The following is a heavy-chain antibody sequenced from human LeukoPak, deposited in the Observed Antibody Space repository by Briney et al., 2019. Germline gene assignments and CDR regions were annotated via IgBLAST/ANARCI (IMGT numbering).Heavy chain of an antibody. CDR3: ARAPPDIVLMVYATYYYYYYMDV. CDR1: GFTFSSYS. CDR2: ISSSSSYI. D-gene: IGHD2-8*01. V-gene: IGHV3-21*01. Sequence: GGSLRLSCAASGFTFSSYSMNWVRQAPGKGLEWVSSISSSSSYIYYADSVKGRFTISRDNAMNSLYLQMNSLRAEDTAVYYCARAPPDIVLMVYATYYYYYYMDVWGKGTTVTVSS. J-gene: IGHJ6*03.